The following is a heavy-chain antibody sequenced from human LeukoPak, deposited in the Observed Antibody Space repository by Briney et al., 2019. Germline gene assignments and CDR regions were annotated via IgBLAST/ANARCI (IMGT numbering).Heavy chain of an antibody. D-gene: IGHD3-10*01. CDR3: ARGLWFGELSTPFDY. CDR1: GGTFSSYA. Sequence: ASVKVSCKASGGTFSSYAISWVRQAPGQGLEWMGGIIPIFGTANYAQKFQGRVTITADESTSTAYMELSSLSSEDTAVYYCARGLWFGELSTPFDYWGQGTLVTVSS. J-gene: IGHJ4*02. V-gene: IGHV1-69*13. CDR2: IIPIFGTA.